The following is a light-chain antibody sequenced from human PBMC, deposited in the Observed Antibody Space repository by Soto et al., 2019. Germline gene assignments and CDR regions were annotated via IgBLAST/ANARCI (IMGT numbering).Light chain of an antibody. CDR1: QSVSSSY. Sequence: EIVLTQSPGTLSLSPGERATLSCRASQSVSSSYLAWYQQKPGQAPRLLIYGAFARATGSPDRFSGSGSGTDFSLTISRLEPEDFAVYICQQYGSSPPTFGQGTKLEIK. J-gene: IGKJ2*01. CDR2: GAF. CDR3: QQYGSSPPT. V-gene: IGKV3-20*01.